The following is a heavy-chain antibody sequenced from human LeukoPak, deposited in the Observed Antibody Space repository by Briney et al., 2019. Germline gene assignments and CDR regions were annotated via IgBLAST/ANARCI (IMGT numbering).Heavy chain of an antibody. V-gene: IGHV3-7*01. Sequence: GGSLRLSCAASGFTFSSYWMSWVRQAPGEGLEWVANIKQDGSEKYYVDSVKGRFTISRDNAKNSLYLQMNSLRAEDTAVYYCARVMRYYDFWSGYYPRHFDYWGQGTLVTVSS. J-gene: IGHJ4*02. CDR3: ARVMRYYDFWSGYYPRHFDY. CDR2: IKQDGSEK. D-gene: IGHD3-3*01. CDR1: GFTFSSYW.